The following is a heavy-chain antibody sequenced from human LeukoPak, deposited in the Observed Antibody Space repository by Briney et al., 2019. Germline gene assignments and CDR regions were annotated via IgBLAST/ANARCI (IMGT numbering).Heavy chain of an antibody. V-gene: IGHV4-4*02. CDR2: IYHSGST. CDR1: GGSISSSNW. CDR3: ARTGYSSGWSRGDYYGMDV. D-gene: IGHD6-19*01. J-gene: IGHJ6*02. Sequence: SETLSLTCAVSGGSISSSNWWSWVHQPPGKGLEWIGEIYHSGSTNYNPSLKSRVTISVDKSKNQFSLKLSSVTAADTAVYYCARTGYSSGWSRGDYYGMDVWGQGTTVTVSS.